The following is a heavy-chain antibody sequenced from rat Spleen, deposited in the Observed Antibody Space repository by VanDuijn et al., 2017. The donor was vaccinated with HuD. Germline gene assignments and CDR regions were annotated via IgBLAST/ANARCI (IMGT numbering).Heavy chain of an antibody. Sequence: VQLKESGPGLVQPSQTLSLTCTVSGLSLNRNSVSWIRQPPGKGLEWMGYINSAGSTNYNPPLKSQISITRDTSKNHFFLQLTSVTTEDTATYYCARSFVRPFFDYWGHGVMVTVSS. CDR1: GLSLNRNS. CDR3: ARSFVRPFFDY. CDR2: INSAGST. V-gene: IGHV3-3*01. D-gene: IGHD1-11*01. J-gene: IGHJ2*01.